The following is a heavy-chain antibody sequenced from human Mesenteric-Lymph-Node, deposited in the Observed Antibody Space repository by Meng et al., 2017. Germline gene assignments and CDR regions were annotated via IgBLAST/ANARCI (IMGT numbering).Heavy chain of an antibody. CDR1: GFTFSSYW. CDR2: IKQDGSEK. D-gene: IGHD3-10*01. Sequence: GESLKISCAASGFTFSSYWMSWVRQAPGKGLEWVANIKQDGSEKYYVDSVKGRFTISRDNAKNSLYLQMNSLRAEDTAVYYCARELLWFGEAIDYWGQGTLVTVSS. V-gene: IGHV3-7*01. CDR3: ARELLWFGEAIDY. J-gene: IGHJ4*02.